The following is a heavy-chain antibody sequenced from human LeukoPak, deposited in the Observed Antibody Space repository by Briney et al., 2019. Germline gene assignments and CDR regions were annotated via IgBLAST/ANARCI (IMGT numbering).Heavy chain of an antibody. V-gene: IGHV4-34*01. D-gene: IGHD6-19*01. CDR2: VNHSGST. CDR3: ARRFLGVWYKPFDY. Sequence: SETLSLTCAVYGGSFSGYDWSWIRQPPGKGLEWIGEVNHSGSTKYNPSLKSRVTISVETSKNQFSLKLSSVTAADTAVYYCARRFLGVWYKPFDYWGQGTLVTVSS. CDR1: GGSFSGYD. J-gene: IGHJ4*02.